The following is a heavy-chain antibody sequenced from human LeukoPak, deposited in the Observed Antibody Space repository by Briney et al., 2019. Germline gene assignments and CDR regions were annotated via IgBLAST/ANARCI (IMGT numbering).Heavy chain of an antibody. D-gene: IGHD6-13*01. Sequence: GGPLRLSCAASGFTFSSYSMNWVRQAPGKGLEWVSYISSSSSTIYYADSVKGRFTISRDNAKNSLYLQMNSLRAEDTAVYYCARDSSSWSIKGWFDPWGQGTLVTVSS. CDR2: ISSSSSTI. J-gene: IGHJ5*02. CDR3: ARDSSSWSIKGWFDP. V-gene: IGHV3-48*01. CDR1: GFTFSSYS.